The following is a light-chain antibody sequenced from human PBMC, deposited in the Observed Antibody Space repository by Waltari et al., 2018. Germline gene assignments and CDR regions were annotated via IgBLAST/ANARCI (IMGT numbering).Light chain of an antibody. V-gene: IGLV2-14*01. CDR1: SSDVGGYNY. CDR3: SSFTTSSTLV. J-gene: IGLJ3*02. Sequence: QSALTQPASMSGSPGQSITISCTGSSSDVGGYNYVSWYRQHPGQAPKLIIYEVTYRPPGVSNRVSGSKSGNTASLTISVLQAEDEADYYCSSFTTSSTLVFGGGTKLTVL. CDR2: EVT.